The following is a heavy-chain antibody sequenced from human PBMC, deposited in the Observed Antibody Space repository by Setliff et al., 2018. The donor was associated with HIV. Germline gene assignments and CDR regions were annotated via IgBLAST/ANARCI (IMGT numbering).Heavy chain of an antibody. CDR1: GYTFTTYA. CDR3: ATGRPLTIAARLKILIWVY. CDR2: INGGNGNT. V-gene: IGHV1-3*01. J-gene: IGHJ4*02. D-gene: IGHD6-6*01. Sequence: GASVKVSCKASGYTFTTYAMHWVRQAPGQRLEWMGWINGGNGNTKYSQKFQGRVTITRDTSASTAYMELSSLTSDDTAVYYCATGRPLTIAARLKILIWVYWGQGTQVTVSS.